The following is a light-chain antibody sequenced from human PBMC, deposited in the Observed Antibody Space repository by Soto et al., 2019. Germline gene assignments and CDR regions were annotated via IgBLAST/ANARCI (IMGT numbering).Light chain of an antibody. V-gene: IGLV2-14*01. CDR2: EVE. Sequence: QSVLTQPASVSGSPGQSITISCTGSGRDIGAYNYVSWYQQHPGKAPKLIIYEVENRPSGVSNRFSASKSAFTASLTISGLQAEDEADYYCSSYTTSYFYVFGPGTRSPS. CDR1: GRDIGAYNY. J-gene: IGLJ1*01. CDR3: SSYTTSYFYV.